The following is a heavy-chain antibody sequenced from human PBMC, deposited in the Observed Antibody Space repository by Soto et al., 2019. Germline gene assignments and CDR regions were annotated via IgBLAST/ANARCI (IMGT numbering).Heavy chain of an antibody. CDR3: ARVGELSLRFYYYYYMDV. V-gene: IGHV1-8*01. CDR2: MNPNSGNT. D-gene: IGHD3-16*02. Sequence: ASVKVSCKASGYTFTSYDINWVRQATGRGLEWMGWMNPNSGNTGYAQKFQGRVTMTRNTSISTAYMELSSLRSEDTAVYYCARVGELSLRFYYYYYMDVWGKGTTVTVSS. CDR1: GYTFTSYD. J-gene: IGHJ6*03.